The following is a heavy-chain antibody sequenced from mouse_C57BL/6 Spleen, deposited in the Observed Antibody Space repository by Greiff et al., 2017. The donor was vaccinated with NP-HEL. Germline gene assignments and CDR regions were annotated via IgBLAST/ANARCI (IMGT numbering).Heavy chain of an antibody. CDR1: GFNIKDDY. V-gene: IGHV14-4*01. CDR2: IDPENCDT. D-gene: IGHD1-1*01. J-gene: IGHJ4*01. Sequence: VQLQQSGAELVRPGASVKLSCTASGFNIKDDYMHWVKQRPEQGLEWIGWIDPENCDTEYASKFQGKATITADTSSNTAYLQLSSLTSEDTAVYYCTTGGSDYAMDYWGQGTSVTVSS. CDR3: TTGGSDYAMDY.